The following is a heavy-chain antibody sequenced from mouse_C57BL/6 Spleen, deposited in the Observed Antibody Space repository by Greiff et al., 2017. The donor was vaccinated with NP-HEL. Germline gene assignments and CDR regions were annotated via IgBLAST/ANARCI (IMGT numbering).Heavy chain of an antibody. V-gene: IGHV1-72*01. J-gene: IGHJ4*01. CDR1: GYTFTSYW. CDR3: ARRDGYYAMDY. D-gene: IGHD2-3*01. Sequence: QVQLKQPGAELVKPGASVKLSCKASGYTFTSYWMHWVKQRPGRGLEWIGRIDPNSGGTKYNEKFKSKATLTVDKPYSTAYMQLSSLTSEDSEVYYFARRDGYYAMDYWGQGTSVTVSS. CDR2: IDPNSGGT.